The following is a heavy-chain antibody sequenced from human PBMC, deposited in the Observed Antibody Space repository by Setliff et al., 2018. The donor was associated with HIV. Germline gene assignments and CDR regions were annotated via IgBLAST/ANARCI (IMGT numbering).Heavy chain of an antibody. CDR2: IYYRGGT. Sequence: SETRSPTCTVSGGSISSGSYDWSWIRQHPGKGLECIGFIYYRGGTYYNSSLRSRVTRSVDTSKNQFSLKLNSVTAADTAVYYCARHAVPHYYDSSGPSWGPGTLVTVSS. CDR1: GGSISSGSYD. D-gene: IGHD3-22*01. V-gene: IGHV4-31*03. CDR3: ARHAVPHYYDSSGPS. J-gene: IGHJ5*02.